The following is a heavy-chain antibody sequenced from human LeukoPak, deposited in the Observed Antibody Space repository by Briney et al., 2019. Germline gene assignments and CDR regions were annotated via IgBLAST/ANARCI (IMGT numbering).Heavy chain of an antibody. V-gene: IGHV4-4*07. CDR1: GGSISSDY. CDR2: IYIGGNT. Sequence: SETLSLTCTVSGGSISSDYWSWIRQPAGKGLEWIGRIYIGGNTKYNPSLKSRVTMSVDTSKNQFSLKLSSVTAADTAVYYCARVAGAGFQFDPWGQGTLVTVSS. J-gene: IGHJ5*02. CDR3: ARVAGAGFQFDP. D-gene: IGHD1-26*01.